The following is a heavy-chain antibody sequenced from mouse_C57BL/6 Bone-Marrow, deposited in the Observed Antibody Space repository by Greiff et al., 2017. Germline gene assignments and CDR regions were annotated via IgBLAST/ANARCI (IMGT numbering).Heavy chain of an antibody. CDR2: ISSGGDYI. CDR1: GFTFSSYA. V-gene: IGHV5-9-1*02. J-gene: IGHJ4*01. CDR3: TRDYYGSSHAMDY. D-gene: IGHD1-1*01. Sequence: EVQVVESGEGLVKPGGSLKLSCAASGFTFSSYAMSWVRQTPEKRLEWVAYISSGGDYIYYADTVKGRFTISRDNARNTLYLQMSSLKSEDTAMYYCTRDYYGSSHAMDYWGQGTSVTVSS.